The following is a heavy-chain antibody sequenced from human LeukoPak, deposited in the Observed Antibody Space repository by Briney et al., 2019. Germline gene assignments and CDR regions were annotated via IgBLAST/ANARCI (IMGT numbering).Heavy chain of an antibody. J-gene: IGHJ5*02. CDR3: ARLRGLLWFGESPTWFDP. D-gene: IGHD3-10*01. V-gene: IGHV4-38-2*02. CDR2: IYHSGST. CDR1: GYSISSGYY. Sequence: SETLSLTCTVSGYSISSGYYWGWIRQPPGKGLEWIGSIYHSGSTYYNPSLKSRVTISVDTSKNQFSLKLSSVTAADTAVYYCARLRGLLWFGESPTWFDPWGQGTLVTVSS.